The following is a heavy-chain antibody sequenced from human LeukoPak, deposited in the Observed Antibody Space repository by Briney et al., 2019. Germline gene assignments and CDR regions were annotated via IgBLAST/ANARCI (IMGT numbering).Heavy chain of an antibody. V-gene: IGHV3-21*01. Sequence: GGSLRLSCAASGFTFSSYSMNWVRQAPGKGLEWVSSISSSSSYIYYADSVKGRLTISRDNAKNSLYLQMNSLRAEDTAVYYCAKDMPDCSSTSCYFQHWGQGTLVTVSS. J-gene: IGHJ1*01. D-gene: IGHD2-2*01. CDR1: GFTFSSYS. CDR3: AKDMPDCSSTSCYFQH. CDR2: ISSSSSYI.